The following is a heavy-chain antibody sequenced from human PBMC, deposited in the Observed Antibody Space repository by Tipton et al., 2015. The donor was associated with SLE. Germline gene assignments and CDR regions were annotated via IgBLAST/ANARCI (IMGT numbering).Heavy chain of an antibody. V-gene: IGHV4-34*01. Sequence: TLSLTCTVYGGSFSGYYWSWFRQPPGKGLEWIGEINHSGSTYYNPSLKSRVTISLDTSKNQFSLRLSSVTAADTAVYFCARERPAVGVDALDIWGQGTMVTVSS. CDR2: INHSGST. J-gene: IGHJ3*02. CDR1: GGSFSGYY. CDR3: ARERPAVGVDALDI. D-gene: IGHD6-19*01.